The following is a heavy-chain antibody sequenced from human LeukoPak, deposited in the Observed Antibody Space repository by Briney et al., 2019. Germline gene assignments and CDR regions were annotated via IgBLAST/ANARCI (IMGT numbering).Heavy chain of an antibody. D-gene: IGHD3-10*01. Sequence: PGRSLRLSCAASGFTFDDYAMHWVRQAPGKGLEWVSGISWNSGSIGYADSVKGRFTISRDNAKNSLYLQMNSLRAEDTALYYCTKDGPRGSGAKYYYYYMDVWGKGTTVTISS. CDR3: TKDGPRGSGAKYYYYYMDV. CDR2: ISWNSGSI. CDR1: GFTFDDYA. V-gene: IGHV3-9*01. J-gene: IGHJ6*03.